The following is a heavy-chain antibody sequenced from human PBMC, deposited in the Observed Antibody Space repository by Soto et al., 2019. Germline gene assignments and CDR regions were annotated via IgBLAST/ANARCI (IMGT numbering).Heavy chain of an antibody. Sequence: QVQLQESGPGLVKPSQTLSLTCTVSGGSISSGGYYWSWIRQHPGKGLEWIGYIDYSGSTYYNPSLKSRVTISVDTSKNQFSLKLSSVTAADTAVYYCARGPRITMIVGLGDFAYWGQGTLVTVSS. V-gene: IGHV4-31*03. D-gene: IGHD3-22*01. J-gene: IGHJ4*02. CDR3: ARGPRITMIVGLGDFAY. CDR2: IDYSGST. CDR1: GGSISSGGYY.